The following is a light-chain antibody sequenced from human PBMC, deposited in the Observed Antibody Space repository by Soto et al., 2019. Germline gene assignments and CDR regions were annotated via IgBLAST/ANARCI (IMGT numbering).Light chain of an antibody. CDR3: QAYDYSLTASV. J-gene: IGLJ3*02. CDR1: SSDIGAGYD. Sequence: QSVLTQPPSVSGAPGQRVTISCTGSSSDIGAGYDVHWYQQLPETAPKLVIFGNRNRPSGVPERFSGSKSGTSASLAITGLQAEDEADYYCQAYDYSLTASVFGGGTQLTVL. V-gene: IGLV1-40*01. CDR2: GNR.